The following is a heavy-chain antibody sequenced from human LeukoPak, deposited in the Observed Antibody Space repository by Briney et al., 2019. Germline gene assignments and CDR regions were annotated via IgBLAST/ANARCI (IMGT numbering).Heavy chain of an antibody. J-gene: IGHJ3*02. V-gene: IGHV3-53*05. CDR3: ATDIVVVPAANDAFDI. CDR1: GFTVSSNY. D-gene: IGHD2-2*01. Sequence: PGGSLRLSCAASGFTVSSNYMSWVRQAPGKGLEWVSVIYSGGSTYYADSVKGRFTISRDNSKNTLYLQMNSLRAEDTAVYYCATDIVVVPAANDAFDIWGQGTMVTVSS. CDR2: IYSGGST.